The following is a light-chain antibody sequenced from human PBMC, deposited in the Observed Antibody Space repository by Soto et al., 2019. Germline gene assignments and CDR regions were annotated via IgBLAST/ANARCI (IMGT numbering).Light chain of an antibody. J-gene: IGKJ2*01. V-gene: IGKV1-5*01. CDR3: QQYNSYSHT. CDR1: QSISSW. CDR2: DAS. Sequence: DIQMTQSPSTLSASVGDRVTITCRACQSISSWLAWYQQKPGKAPKLLIYDASSLESGVPSRFSGSGSGTEFTLTISSLQPDDFAAYYCQQYNSYSHTFGQGTKLEIK.